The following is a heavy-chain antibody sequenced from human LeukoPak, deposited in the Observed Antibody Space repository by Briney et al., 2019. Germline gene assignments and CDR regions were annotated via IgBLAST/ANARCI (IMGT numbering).Heavy chain of an antibody. CDR3: AKDILRVGEFDY. CDR2: ISGSGGST. J-gene: IGHJ4*02. D-gene: IGHD3-16*01. V-gene: IGHV3-23*01. CDR1: GFTFSSYA. Sequence: ASLRLSCAASGFTFSSYAMSWVRQAPGKGLEWVSAISGSGGSTYYADSVKGRFTISRDNSKNTLYLQMNSLRAEDTAVYYCAKDILRVGEFDYWGQGTLVTVSS.